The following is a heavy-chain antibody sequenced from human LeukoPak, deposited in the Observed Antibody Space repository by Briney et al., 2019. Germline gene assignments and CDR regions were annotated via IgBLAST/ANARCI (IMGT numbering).Heavy chain of an antibody. CDR2: ISSSGSTI. J-gene: IGHJ6*03. CDR3: AREGNNYYYYMDV. Sequence: GGSLRLSCAASGFTFSSYEMNWVRQAPGKGLEWVSYISSSGSTIYYADSVKGRFTISRDNSKNTLYLQMNSLRPEDTAVYYCAREGNNYYYYMDVWGKGTTVTVSS. CDR1: GFTFSSYE. V-gene: IGHV3-48*03.